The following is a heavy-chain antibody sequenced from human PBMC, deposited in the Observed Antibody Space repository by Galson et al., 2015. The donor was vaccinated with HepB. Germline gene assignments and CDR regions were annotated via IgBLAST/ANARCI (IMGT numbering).Heavy chain of an antibody. CDR2: IDWDDDK. CDR3: ARIVGYSSGWYFLDY. CDR1: GFSLSTSGMC. J-gene: IGHJ4*02. D-gene: IGHD6-19*01. V-gene: IGHV2-70*11. Sequence: PALVKPTPTLTLTCTFSGFSLSTSGMCVSWIRQPPGKALEWLARIDWDDDKYYSTSLKTRLTISKDTSKNQVVLTMTNMDPVDTATYYCARIVGYSSGWYFLDYWGQGTLVTVSS.